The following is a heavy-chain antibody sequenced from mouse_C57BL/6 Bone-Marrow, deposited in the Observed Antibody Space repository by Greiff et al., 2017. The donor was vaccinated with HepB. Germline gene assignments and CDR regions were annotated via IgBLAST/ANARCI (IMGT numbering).Heavy chain of an antibody. Sequence: NLVDSEGCLVQPVSSLKLSCTASGFTFSAYYMAWVRQVPEKGLEWVANINYDDSSTYYLDSLKSRFIISIYNAKNILYLQMSSLKSEDTATYYCARDHGGGDYFDYWGQGTTLTVSS. CDR2: INYDDSST. J-gene: IGHJ2*01. CDR1: GFTFSAYY. CDR3: ARDHGGGDYFDY. V-gene: IGHV5-16*01.